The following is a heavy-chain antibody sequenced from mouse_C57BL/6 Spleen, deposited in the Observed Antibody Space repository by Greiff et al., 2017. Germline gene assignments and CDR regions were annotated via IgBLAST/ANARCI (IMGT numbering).Heavy chain of an antibody. V-gene: IGHV1-53*01. Sequence: QVQLQQSGTELVKPGASVKLSCKASGYTFTSYWMHWVKQRPGQGLEWIGNINPSNGGTNYNEKFKSKDTLTVDKSSSTAYMQLSSLTSEDSAVYYCARALRSYYAMDYWGQGTSVTVSS. CDR1: GYTFTSYW. CDR2: INPSNGGT. D-gene: IGHD1-1*01. CDR3: ARALRSYYAMDY. J-gene: IGHJ4*01.